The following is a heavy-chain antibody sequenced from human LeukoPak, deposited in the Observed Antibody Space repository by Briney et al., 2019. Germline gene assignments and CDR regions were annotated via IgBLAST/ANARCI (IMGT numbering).Heavy chain of an antibody. D-gene: IGHD4-11*01. J-gene: IGHJ4*02. CDR3: ARDTTLYSNYAFFDY. V-gene: IGHV3-7*01. CDR2: INQDGSAK. Sequence: GGSLRLSCAASGFTFSRDWMNWVRQAPGKGLEWVANINQDGSAKYYVDSVKGRFTISRDNAKNSLYLQMNSLRAEDTAVYYCARDTTLYSNYAFFDYWGQGTLVTVSS. CDR1: GFTFSRDW.